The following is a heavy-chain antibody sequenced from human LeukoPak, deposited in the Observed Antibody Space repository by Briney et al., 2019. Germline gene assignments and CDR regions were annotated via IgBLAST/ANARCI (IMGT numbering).Heavy chain of an antibody. CDR2: INAYNGNT. CDR1: GYTFTRYG. Sequence: ASVKVSCKASGYTFTRYGISWVRQAPGPGLGRMGWINAYNGNTNYAQKVQGRVTMTTDTSTSTAYMELRSLRSDDTAVYYCARAAVVGVSVGWFDPWGQGTLVTVAS. D-gene: IGHD2-15*01. CDR3: ARAAVVGVSVGWFDP. V-gene: IGHV1-18*01. J-gene: IGHJ5*02.